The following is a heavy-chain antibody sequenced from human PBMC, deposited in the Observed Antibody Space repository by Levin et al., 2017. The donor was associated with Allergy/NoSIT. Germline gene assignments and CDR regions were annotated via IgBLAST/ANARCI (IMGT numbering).Heavy chain of an antibody. CDR1: GASIKRGDYY. V-gene: IGHV4-30-4*01. CDR3: AVIGPITAAVQGWVDP. D-gene: IGHD6-25*01. CDR2: VYFSGTT. Sequence: SETLSLTCSVSGASIKRGDYYWSWIRQSPGKGLEWIGYVYFSGTTYYNPSLESRLSMSIDTSKNEFSLSLRSLTAADTAIYYCAVIGPITAAVQGWVDPWGQGLLVTVSS. J-gene: IGHJ5*02.